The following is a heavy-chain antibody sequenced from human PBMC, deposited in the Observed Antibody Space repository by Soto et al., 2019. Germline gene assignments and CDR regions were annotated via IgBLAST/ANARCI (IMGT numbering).Heavy chain of an antibody. CDR1: GGTISSYD. CDR2: IYYSGST. Sequence: SETLYLRCTVSGGTISSYDWSWIRQPPGKGLEWIGYIYYSGSTNYNPSLKSRVTMSVDTSKNQFSLKLSSVTAADTAVYYCARGLSYYVFWSGSRQPYWYFDLWGRGTLVTVSS. CDR3: ARGLSYYVFWSGSRQPYWYFDL. V-gene: IGHV4-59*01. J-gene: IGHJ2*01. D-gene: IGHD3-3*01.